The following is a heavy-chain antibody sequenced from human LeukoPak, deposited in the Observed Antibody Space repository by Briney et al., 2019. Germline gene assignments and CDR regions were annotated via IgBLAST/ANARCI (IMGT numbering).Heavy chain of an antibody. Sequence: PGGSLRLSCAASGFTFSSYWMSWVRQAPGKGLEWVANIKQDGSEKYYVDSVKGRFTISRDNAKNSLYLQMNSLRAEDTAVYYCAKGVLGYCSGATCYPLDYWGQGILVTVSS. CDR2: IKQDGSEK. D-gene: IGHD2-15*01. V-gene: IGHV3-7*01. CDR1: GFTFSSYW. J-gene: IGHJ4*02. CDR3: AKGVLGYCSGATCYPLDY.